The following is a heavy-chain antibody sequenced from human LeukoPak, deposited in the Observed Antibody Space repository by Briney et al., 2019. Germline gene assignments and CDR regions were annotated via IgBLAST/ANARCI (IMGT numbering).Heavy chain of an antibody. CDR2: INHSGST. CDR1: GGSISSSSYY. J-gene: IGHJ3*02. Sequence: SETLSLTCTVSGGSISSSSYYWSWIRQPPGKGLEWIGEINHSGSTNYNPSLKSRVTISVDTSKNQFSLKLSSVTAADTAVYYCARPGYCSSTSCYRAFDIWGQGTMVTVSS. CDR3: ARPGYCSSTSCYRAFDI. V-gene: IGHV4-39*01. D-gene: IGHD2-2*01.